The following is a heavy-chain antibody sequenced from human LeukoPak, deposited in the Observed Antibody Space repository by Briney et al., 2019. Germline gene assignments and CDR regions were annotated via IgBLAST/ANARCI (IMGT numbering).Heavy chain of an antibody. CDR2: IYHSGST. CDR1: GGSISSGGYY. Sequence: SETLSLTCTVSGGSISSGGYYWSWIRQPPGKGLEWIGYIYHSGSTYYDPSLKSRVTISVDRSKNQFSLKLSSVTAADTAVYYCARGDGSYSSVYWGQGTLVTVSS. CDR3: ARGDGSYSSVY. J-gene: IGHJ4*02. V-gene: IGHV4-30-2*01. D-gene: IGHD1-26*01.